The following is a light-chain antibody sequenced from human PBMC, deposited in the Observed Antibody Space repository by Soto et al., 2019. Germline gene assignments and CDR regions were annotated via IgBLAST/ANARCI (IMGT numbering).Light chain of an antibody. CDR3: TELTSGSPRV. CDR1: FSDVGGYDY. Sequence: QSVLTQPASVSGSPGQSIAISCTGTFSDVGGYDYVSWYQQHPDKAPKLMIYEVTKRPSGVSNRFSGSKSGNTASLTISGLQPEDVADNSCTELTSGSPRVFGRGTNVPVL. V-gene: IGLV2-14*01. J-gene: IGLJ1*01. CDR2: EVT.